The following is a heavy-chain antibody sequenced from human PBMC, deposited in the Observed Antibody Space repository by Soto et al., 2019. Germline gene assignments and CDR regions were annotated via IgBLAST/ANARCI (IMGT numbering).Heavy chain of an antibody. Sequence: SETLSLTCAVYGGSFSGYYWSWIRQPPGKGLEWIGEINHSGSTNYNPSLKSRVTISVDTSKNQFSLKLSSVTAADTAVYYCARGSLRYGSGSYYITPYYYYYMDVWGKGTTVTVSS. V-gene: IGHV4-34*01. CDR3: ARGSLRYGSGSYYITPYYYYYMDV. CDR1: GGSFSGYY. J-gene: IGHJ6*03. CDR2: INHSGST. D-gene: IGHD3-10*01.